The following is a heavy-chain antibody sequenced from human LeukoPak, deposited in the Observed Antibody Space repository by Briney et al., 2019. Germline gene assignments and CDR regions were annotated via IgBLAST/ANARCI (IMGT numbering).Heavy chain of an antibody. D-gene: IGHD6-6*01. CDR3: ARSANPGVHEFDP. J-gene: IGHJ5*02. CDR2: ITTSNTI. CDR1: GFTFRSYN. V-gene: IGHV3-48*02. Sequence: GGSLRLSCAASGFTFRSYNMAWVGQAPGKGLECLSYITTSNTINYADSVKGRFTMSRDNAKNSLYLQMNSLRDEDTAVYYCARSANPGVHEFDPWGQGTLVTVSS.